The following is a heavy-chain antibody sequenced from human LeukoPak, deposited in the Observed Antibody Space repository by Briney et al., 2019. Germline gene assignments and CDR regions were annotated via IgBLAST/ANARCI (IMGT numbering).Heavy chain of an antibody. J-gene: IGHJ4*02. CDR3: ASGNMATLKPGYYFDY. CDR2: VYYSGNT. CDR1: GGSIRTSFYY. V-gene: IGHV4-39*02. D-gene: IGHD5-24*01. Sequence: PSETLSLTCSVSGGSIRTSFYYWGLIRQPPGKGLEWIGSVYYSGNTYYNPSLNSRVTMSVDTSNNHFSLKLTSVTAADTAVYYCASGNMATLKPGYYFDYWGQGILVTVSS.